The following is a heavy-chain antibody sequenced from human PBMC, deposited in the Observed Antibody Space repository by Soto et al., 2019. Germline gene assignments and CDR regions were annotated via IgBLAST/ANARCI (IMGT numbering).Heavy chain of an antibody. D-gene: IGHD3-16*01. CDR1: GGTFRDSP. CDR2: IISFVGTA. J-gene: IGHJ4*02. CDR3: ASANNSLRGGLDY. Sequence: QVQLVQSGAEVKKPGSSVKVSCKASGGTFRDSPISWVRQAPGAGLEWMGGIISFVGTANYAQKFQDRVTISADDSSNTVYLEVDRLGSEDTAVYFCASANNSLRGGLDYWGQGTLVIVSS. V-gene: IGHV1-69*12.